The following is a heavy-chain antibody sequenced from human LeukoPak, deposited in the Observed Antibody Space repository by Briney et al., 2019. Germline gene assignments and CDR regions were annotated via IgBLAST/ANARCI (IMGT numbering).Heavy chain of an antibody. CDR3: ARVRTYYYGSGSYLYFDY. Sequence: PSETLSLTCTVSGGSISSYYWSWIRQPPGKGLEWIGYIYYSGSTNYNPSLKSRVTISVDTSKNQFSLKLSSATAADTVVYYCARVRTYYYGSGSYLYFDYWGQGTLVTVSS. V-gene: IGHV4-59*01. CDR2: IYYSGST. J-gene: IGHJ4*02. CDR1: GGSISSYY. D-gene: IGHD3-10*01.